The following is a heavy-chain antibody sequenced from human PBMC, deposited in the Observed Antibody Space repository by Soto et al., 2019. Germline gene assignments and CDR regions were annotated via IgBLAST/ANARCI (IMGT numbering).Heavy chain of an antibody. Sequence: EVQLLESGGGLVQPGGSLRLSCAASGFTFSSYAMSWVRQAPGKGLEWVSAISGGGGTYYADSVKGRFTISRDNSKNMLFLQMNSRRAEDTAVYYCTKEPVNSGYDYYYYYYGMDLWGQGTTVTVSS. J-gene: IGHJ6*02. CDR3: TKEPVNSGYDYYYYYYGMDL. D-gene: IGHD5-12*01. V-gene: IGHV3-23*01. CDR2: ISGGGGT. CDR1: GFTFSSYA.